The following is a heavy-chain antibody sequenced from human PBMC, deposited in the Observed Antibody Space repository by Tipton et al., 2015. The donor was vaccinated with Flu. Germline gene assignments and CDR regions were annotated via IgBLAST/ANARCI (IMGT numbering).Heavy chain of an antibody. J-gene: IGHJ4*02. CDR2: INSDGTTT. D-gene: IGHD5-18*01. CDR1: GFTFSTYW. V-gene: IGHV3-74*01. CDR3: TRGGSGSIYGYDY. Sequence: SLRLSCAGSGFTFSTYWMHWVRHAPGKGLLWVSRINSDGTTTNYADSVKGRFTTSRDDAKNTVYLQMSSLRAEDTAVYYCTRGGSGSIYGYDYWGQGTLVTVSS.